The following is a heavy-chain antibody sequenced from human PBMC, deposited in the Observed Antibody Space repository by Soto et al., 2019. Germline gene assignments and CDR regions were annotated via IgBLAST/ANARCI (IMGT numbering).Heavy chain of an antibody. CDR1: GFSLSTSGVG. J-gene: IGHJ4*02. CDR3: AHKGGGDRILDY. CDR2: IYWDDAK. Sequence: SGPTLVNPTQTLTLTCTFSGFSLSTSGVGVGWIRQPPGKALDWLALIYWDDAKHYSPSLKSRLTITKDTSKNQVVLTMTNMDPVEPATYSGAHKGGGDRILDYWGQ. D-gene: IGHD3-16*01. V-gene: IGHV2-5*02.